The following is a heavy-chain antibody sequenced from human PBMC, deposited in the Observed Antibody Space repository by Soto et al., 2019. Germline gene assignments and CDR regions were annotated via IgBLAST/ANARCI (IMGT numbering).Heavy chain of an antibody. D-gene: IGHD3-10*01. V-gene: IGHV3-30*03. CDR1: GFTFSSYG. CDR3: ARGRGSNYYGLEV. CDR2: ISYDGSKK. Sequence: GGSLRLSCAASGFTFSSYGMHWVRQAPGKGLEWVAAISYDGSKKYYVDSVKARFTISRDNSKNTVYLQVNSLSAEDTAVYTCARGRGSNYYGLEVWGRGTT. J-gene: IGHJ6*02.